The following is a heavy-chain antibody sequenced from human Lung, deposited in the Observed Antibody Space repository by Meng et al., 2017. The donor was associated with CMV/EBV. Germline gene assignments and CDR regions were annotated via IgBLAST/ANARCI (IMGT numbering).Heavy chain of an antibody. J-gene: IGHJ4*02. CDR2: ISCYNGDT. D-gene: IGHD6-19*01. Sequence: QAVQSERGVKKTGASVRVYCKASGYTFTHHGISWIRQAPGQGLEWMGWISCYNGDTNYAQKFQGRVTMTTDTSTSTAYMDLRSLRSDDTAVYYCARDPSNTSGRYAYFDYWGQGTLVTVSS. CDR1: GYTFTHHG. CDR3: ARDPSNTSGRYAYFDY. V-gene: IGHV1-18*01.